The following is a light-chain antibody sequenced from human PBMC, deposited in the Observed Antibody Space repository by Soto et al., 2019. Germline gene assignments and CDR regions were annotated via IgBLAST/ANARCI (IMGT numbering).Light chain of an antibody. CDR3: QQYGSSPPIT. Sequence: EIVLTQSPGTLSLSPGERATLSCRASQSVSSSYLAWYQQKTGQAPRLLIYGASSRASGIPDRFSGSGSGTYFTLTISRLEPADFAVYYCQQYGSSPPITFGQGTRLEIK. V-gene: IGKV3-20*01. CDR2: GAS. J-gene: IGKJ5*01. CDR1: QSVSSSY.